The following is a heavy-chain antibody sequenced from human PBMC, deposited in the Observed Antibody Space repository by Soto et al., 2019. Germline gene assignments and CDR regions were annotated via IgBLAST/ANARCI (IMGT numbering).Heavy chain of an antibody. J-gene: IGHJ5*02. CDR3: VAFCRRTHWYDWFDH. D-gene: IGHD2-8*02. V-gene: IGHV4-39*01. CDR1: PGTIGRSSYY. Sequence: SENLSVTSSVSPGTIGRSSYYFGWIRQPPGKGLEWIGSLYYTVTTNYNSSLNSRVTISEYKSQNQFSLRLRCVTAAEKAAYYCVAFCRRTHWYDWFDHWAQGKILTVS. CDR2: LYYTVTT.